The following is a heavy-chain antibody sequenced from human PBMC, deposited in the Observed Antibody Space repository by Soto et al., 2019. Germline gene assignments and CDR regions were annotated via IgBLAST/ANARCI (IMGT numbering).Heavy chain of an antibody. CDR2: ITSSSITI. D-gene: IGHD6-13*01. Sequence: EVQLVESGGGLVQPGGSLRLSCAASGFTFSSISMNWVRQAPGKGLEWLSYITSSSITIYYADSVKGRFTISRDNAENSLYRQMNILRDEDTAVYYCARDSSSWNFDYWGQGALVTVSS. V-gene: IGHV3-48*02. CDR1: GFTFSSIS. CDR3: ARDSSSWNFDY. J-gene: IGHJ4*02.